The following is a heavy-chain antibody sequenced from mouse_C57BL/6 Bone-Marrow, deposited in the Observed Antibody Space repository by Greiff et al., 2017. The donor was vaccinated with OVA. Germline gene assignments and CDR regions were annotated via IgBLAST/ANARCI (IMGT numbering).Heavy chain of an antibody. CDR2: IHPNSGST. CDR3: ARIRYYYGSSYFAY. Sequence: QVQLQQSGAELVKPGASVKLSCKASGYTFTSYWMHWVKQRPGQGLEWIGMIHPNSGSTNYNEKFKSKATLTVDKSSSTAYMQLSSLTSEDSAVYYCARIRYYYGSSYFAYWGQGTLVTVSA. V-gene: IGHV1-64*01. J-gene: IGHJ3*01. D-gene: IGHD1-1*01. CDR1: GYTFTSYW.